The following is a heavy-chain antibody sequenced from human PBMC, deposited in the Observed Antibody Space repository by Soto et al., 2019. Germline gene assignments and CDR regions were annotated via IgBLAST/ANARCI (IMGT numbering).Heavy chain of an antibody. D-gene: IGHD6-6*01. V-gene: IGHV3-21*01. CDR2: IRPGGDYI. J-gene: IGHJ4*02. Sequence: PGGSLRLSCAASGFTFISYTMNWVRQAPGKGLEWVSSIRPGGDYIYYADSVKGRFTISRDNAKNSLYLQMNSLRADDTAFYYCAREGYISYDFDYWGQGTLVTVSS. CDR3: AREGYISYDFDY. CDR1: GFTFISYT.